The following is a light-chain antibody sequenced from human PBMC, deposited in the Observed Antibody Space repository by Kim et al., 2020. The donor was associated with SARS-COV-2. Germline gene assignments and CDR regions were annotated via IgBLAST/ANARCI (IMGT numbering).Light chain of an antibody. Sequence: VSPGQTASITCSGDKLGDKYACWYQQKPSQSPVLVIYQDSKRPSGIPERFSGSISGNTATLTISGTQAMDEADYYCQAWDSSTAVFGGGTQLTVL. CDR2: QDS. V-gene: IGLV3-1*01. J-gene: IGLJ3*02. CDR3: QAWDSSTAV. CDR1: KLGDKY.